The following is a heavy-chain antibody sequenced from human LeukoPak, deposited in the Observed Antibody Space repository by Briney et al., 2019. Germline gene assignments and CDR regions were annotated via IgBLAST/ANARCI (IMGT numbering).Heavy chain of an antibody. CDR1: GFTFSSYA. D-gene: IGHD3-3*01. V-gene: IGHV3-23*01. Sequence: GGSLRLSCAASGFTFSSYAMSWVRQAPGKGLEWVSAISGSGGSKYYADSVKGRFTISRDNSKNTLYLQMNSLRAEDTAVYYCARGRNYYLFWSGYSYFDYWGQGTLVTVSS. CDR3: ARGRNYYLFWSGYSYFDY. J-gene: IGHJ4*02. CDR2: ISGSGGSK.